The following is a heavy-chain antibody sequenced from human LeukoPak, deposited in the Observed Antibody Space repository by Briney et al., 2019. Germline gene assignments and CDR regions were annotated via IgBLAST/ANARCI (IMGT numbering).Heavy chain of an antibody. D-gene: IGHD2-15*01. CDR3: ANLHERYCSGGSCYSDY. CDR2: ISGSVGST. J-gene: IGHJ4*02. V-gene: IGHV3-23*01. CDR1: GFTFSSYA. Sequence: GGSLRLSCAASGFTFSSYAISWVRPAPGKGLEWVSAISGSVGSTYYADSVKGRFTISRDNSKNTLYLQMNSLRAEDTAVYYCANLHERYCSGGSCYSDYWGQGTLVTVSS.